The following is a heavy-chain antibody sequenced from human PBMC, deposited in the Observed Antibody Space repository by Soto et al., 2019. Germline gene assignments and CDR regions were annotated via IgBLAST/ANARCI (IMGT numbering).Heavy chain of an antibody. Sequence: GGSLRLSCAASGFTFSSYGMHWVRQAPGKXLEWVAVISYDGSHKYYADSVKGRFTISRDNSKNTLYLQMNSLRAEDTAVYYCAKDSSRYVLFYYYGMDVWGQGTTVTVSS. J-gene: IGHJ6*02. CDR3: AKDSSRYVLFYYYGMDV. V-gene: IGHV3-30*18. CDR2: ISYDGSHK. CDR1: GFTFSSYG. D-gene: IGHD3-16*01.